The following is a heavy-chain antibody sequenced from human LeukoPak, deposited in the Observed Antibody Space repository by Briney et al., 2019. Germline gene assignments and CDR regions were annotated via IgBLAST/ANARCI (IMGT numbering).Heavy chain of an antibody. J-gene: IGHJ4*02. Sequence: GESLKLSCRGSGYSFTSHWIGWVRQMPGKGLEWMGIIYPGDSDTRYSASFQGQVTISAEKSISTAYLQWSSLKASDTAMYYCGKLDSSTSCYVTFWGQGTLVTVSS. CDR1: GYSFTSHW. CDR3: GKLDSSTSCYVTF. D-gene: IGHD2-2*01. CDR2: IYPGDSDT. V-gene: IGHV5-51*01.